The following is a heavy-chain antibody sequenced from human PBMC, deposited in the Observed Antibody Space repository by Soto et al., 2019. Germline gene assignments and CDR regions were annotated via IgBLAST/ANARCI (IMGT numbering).Heavy chain of an antibody. CDR1: GITFSSHG. CDR3: ASDPDRGADAFDI. D-gene: IGHD4-17*01. J-gene: IGHJ3*02. Sequence: QVQLVESGGGVVQPGRSLRLSCAASGITFSSHGMHWVRQAPGKGLEWVAVIWYDGSNKYYADSVKGRFTISRDNSKNTLYLQMNSLRAEDTVVYYCASDPDRGADAFDIWGQGTMVTVSS. CDR2: IWYDGSNK. V-gene: IGHV3-33*01.